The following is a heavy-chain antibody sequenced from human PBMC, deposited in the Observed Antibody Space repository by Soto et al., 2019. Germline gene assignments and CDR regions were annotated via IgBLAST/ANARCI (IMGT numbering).Heavy chain of an antibody. V-gene: IGHV3-33*01. D-gene: IGHD1-26*01. J-gene: IGHJ4*02. CDR3: ARGEDVWELLRAYFDY. Sequence: GGSLRLSCAASGFTFSSYGMHWVRQAPGKGLEWVVVIWYDGSNKYYADSVKGRFTISRDNSKNTLYLQMNSLRAEDTAVYYCARGEDVWELLRAYFDYWGQGTLVTVSS. CDR2: IWYDGSNK. CDR1: GFTFSSYG.